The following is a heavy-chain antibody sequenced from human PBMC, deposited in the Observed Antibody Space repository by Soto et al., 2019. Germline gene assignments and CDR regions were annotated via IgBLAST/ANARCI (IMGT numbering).Heavy chain of an antibody. V-gene: IGHV3-53*01. CDR3: AGTPGGGGY. CDR1: GFTVSNNY. J-gene: IGHJ4*02. Sequence: EVQLVESGGGLIQPGGSLRLSCAVSGFTVSNNYMSWVRQAPGKGLEGVSVIYSGGYTAYGDSVKGRFTISRDNSKNTPNFPIKSLGAGRRAVFSGAGTPGGGGYWGQGTLVTVSS. CDR2: IYSGGYT. D-gene: IGHD3-10*01.